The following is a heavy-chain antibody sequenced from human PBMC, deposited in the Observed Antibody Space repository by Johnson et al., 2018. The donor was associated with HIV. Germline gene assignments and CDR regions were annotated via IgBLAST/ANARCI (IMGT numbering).Heavy chain of an antibody. CDR2: INSDGSST. Sequence: VQLVESGGGLVQPGGSLRLSCAASGFTFSSYWMHWVRQAPGKGLLWVSRINSDGSSTNYAGSVKGRFTISRDNSKNTLYLQMSSLRAEDTAVYYCARGGIIHDAFDIWGQGTMVTVSS. J-gene: IGHJ3*02. CDR3: ARGGIIHDAFDI. CDR1: GFTFSSYW. D-gene: IGHD1-1*01. V-gene: IGHV3-74*02.